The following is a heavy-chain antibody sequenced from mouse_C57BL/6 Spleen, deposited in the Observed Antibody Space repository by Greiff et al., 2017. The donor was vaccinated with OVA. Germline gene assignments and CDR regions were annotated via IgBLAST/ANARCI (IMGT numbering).Heavy chain of an antibody. CDR3: ARDGVVADY. CDR2: INPNNGGT. V-gene: IGHV1-26*01. CDR1: GYTFTDYY. J-gene: IGHJ2*01. D-gene: IGHD1-1*01. Sequence: EVQLQQSGPELVKPGASVKISCKASGYTFTDYYMNWVKQSHGKSLEWIGDINPNNGGTSYNQKFKGKATLTVDKSSSTAYMELRSLTSEDSAVYYCARDGVVADYWGQGTTLTVSS.